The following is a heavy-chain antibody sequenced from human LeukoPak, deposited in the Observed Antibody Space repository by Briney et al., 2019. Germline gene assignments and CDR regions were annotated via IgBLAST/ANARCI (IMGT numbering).Heavy chain of an antibody. CDR1: GGSISSYY. Sequence: KSSETLSLTCTVSGGSISSYYGSWIRQPPGKGLERIGYIYYSGSTNYNPSLKSRVTISVDTSKNQFSLKLSSVTAADTAVYYCARVSPYDSSGYYYVPQPYFDYWGQGTLVTVSS. CDR2: IYYSGST. D-gene: IGHD3-22*01. J-gene: IGHJ4*02. CDR3: ARVSPYDSSGYYYVPQPYFDY. V-gene: IGHV4-59*01.